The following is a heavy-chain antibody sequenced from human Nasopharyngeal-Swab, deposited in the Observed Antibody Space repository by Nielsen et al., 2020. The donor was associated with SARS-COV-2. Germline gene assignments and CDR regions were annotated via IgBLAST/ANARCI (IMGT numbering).Heavy chain of an antibody. CDR1: GLTFTNSW. CDR3: GRLQYPLLSRPAAFDI. V-gene: IGHV3-7*01. D-gene: IGHD2-2*02. Sequence: GESLKISCAASGLTFTNSWMSWVRQAPGKGLEWVANIKQDGSDKYYVDSVKGRFTISRDNAKNSLELQMNSLRVEDTAVYYCGRLQYPLLSRPAAFDIWGQGTMVTVSS. J-gene: IGHJ3*02. CDR2: IKQDGSDK.